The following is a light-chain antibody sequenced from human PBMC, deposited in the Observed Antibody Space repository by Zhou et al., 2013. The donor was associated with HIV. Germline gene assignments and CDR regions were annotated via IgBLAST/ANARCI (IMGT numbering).Light chain of an antibody. CDR2: DAS. CDR1: QNVHNN. J-gene: IGKJ2*01. V-gene: IGKV3-15*01. CDR3: QQYDNWPPRYT. Sequence: DIVMTQSPGTLSVSPGERATLTCRASQNVHNNLAWYQQTPGQAPRLLIYDASKRATGVPVRFSGSGSGTEFTLTIGSVQSEDFAVYYCQQYDNWPPRYTFGQGTKLEMK.